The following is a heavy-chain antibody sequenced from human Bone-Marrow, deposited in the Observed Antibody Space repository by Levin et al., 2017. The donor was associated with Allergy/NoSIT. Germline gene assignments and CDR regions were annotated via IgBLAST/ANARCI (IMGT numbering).Heavy chain of an antibody. D-gene: IGHD5-12*01. V-gene: IGHV3-30*03. CDR3: ARDRNSGYGDYTFDT. J-gene: IGHJ4*02. Sequence: GGSLRLSCAASGFAFSSYGIHWVRQAPGKRLEWVALISYEGGEKNYADSVRGRFTISRDNSKNTLYLQMNSLTVEDTAIYYCARDRNSGYGDYTFDTWGQGALVTVSS. CDR2: ISYEGGEK. CDR1: GFAFSSYG.